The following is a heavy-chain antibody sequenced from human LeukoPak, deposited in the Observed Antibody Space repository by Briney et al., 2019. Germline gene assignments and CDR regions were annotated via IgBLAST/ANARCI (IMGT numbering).Heavy chain of an antibody. V-gene: IGHV3-48*03. Sequence: VGSLRLSCAASGFTFSSYEMNWVRQAPGKGVEWVSYISSSGSTIYYGDSVKGRFNTCRDNAKNSVYVQMNRLRAEDTAVYYCARSLPYCTNTSCYLDPWGQGTLVTVSS. CDR3: ARSLPYCTNTSCYLDP. CDR1: GFTFSSYE. J-gene: IGHJ5*02. D-gene: IGHD2-2*01. CDR2: ISSSGSTI.